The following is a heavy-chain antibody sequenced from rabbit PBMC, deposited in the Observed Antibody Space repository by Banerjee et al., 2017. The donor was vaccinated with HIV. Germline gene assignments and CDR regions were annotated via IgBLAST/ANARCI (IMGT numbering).Heavy chain of an antibody. CDR2: INTSSGNT. CDR3: ARGSDSSGWGRYFNL. J-gene: IGHJ4*01. CDR1: GFSFSNKYV. Sequence: QEQLEESGGDLVKPEGSLTITCTASGFSFSNKYVMCWVRQAPGKGLEWIACINTSSGNTVYASWAKGRFTVSKTSSTTVTLQMTSLTAADTATYFCARGSDSSGWGRYFNLWGQGTLVTVS. D-gene: IGHD4-1*01. V-gene: IGHV1S45*01.